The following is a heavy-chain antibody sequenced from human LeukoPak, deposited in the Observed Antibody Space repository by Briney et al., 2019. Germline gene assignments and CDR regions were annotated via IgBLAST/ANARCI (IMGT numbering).Heavy chain of an antibody. D-gene: IGHD3-16*01. CDR2: IYSGGST. Sequence: PGGSLRFSCAASGFTVSSNYMSWVRQAPGKGLEWVSVIYSGGSTYYADSVKGRFTISRDNSKNTLYLQMNSLRAEDTAVYYCARGGTRYYFDYWGQGTLVTVSS. V-gene: IGHV3-66*01. CDR3: ARGGTRYYFDY. J-gene: IGHJ4*02. CDR1: GFTVSSNY.